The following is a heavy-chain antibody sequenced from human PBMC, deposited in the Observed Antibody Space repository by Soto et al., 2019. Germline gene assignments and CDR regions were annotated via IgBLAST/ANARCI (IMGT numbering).Heavy chain of an antibody. CDR3: ARYATVAGHFDY. CDR2: FNYSGST. V-gene: IGHV4-59*01. D-gene: IGHD6-19*01. CDR1: GGSITSYY. Sequence: QVQLQESGPGLVNPSETLSLTCTVSGGSITSYYWTWIRQPPGKGLRWIGYFNYSGSTTYNPSLKSRVTMSADTSKNQFSLRLTSVTAADTAVYYCARYATVAGHFDYWGQGTLVTVSS. J-gene: IGHJ4*02.